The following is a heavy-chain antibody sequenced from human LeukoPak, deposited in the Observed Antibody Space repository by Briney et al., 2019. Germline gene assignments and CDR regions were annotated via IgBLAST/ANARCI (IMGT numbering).Heavy chain of an antibody. D-gene: IGHD1-26*01. CDR3: ARDRGSGSYIEFDY. J-gene: IGHJ4*02. Sequence: VASVKVSCKASGYTFTSYGISWVRQAPGQGLEWMGRISAYNGNTNYAQKLQGRVTMTTDTSTSTAYMELRSLRSDDTAVYYCARDRGSGSYIEFDYWGQGTLVTVSS. CDR1: GYTFTSYG. V-gene: IGHV1-18*01. CDR2: ISAYNGNT.